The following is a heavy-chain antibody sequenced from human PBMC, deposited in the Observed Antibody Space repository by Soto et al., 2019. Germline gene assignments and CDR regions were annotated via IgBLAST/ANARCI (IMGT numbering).Heavy chain of an antibody. D-gene: IGHD6-19*01. CDR3: AKDPGSGWYFDY. J-gene: IGHJ4*02. Sequence: QVQLVESGGGVVQPGRSLRLSCAASGFTFSSYGMHWVRQAPGKGLEWVAVISYDGSNKYYADSVKGRFTISRDKYMNPLYLQMNGLRAEDTAVYYCAKDPGSGWYFDYWGQGTLVTVSS. CDR2: ISYDGSNK. V-gene: IGHV3-30*18. CDR1: GFTFSSYG.